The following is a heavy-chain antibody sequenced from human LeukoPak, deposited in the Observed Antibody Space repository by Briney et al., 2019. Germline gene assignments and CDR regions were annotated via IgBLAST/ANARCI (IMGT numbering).Heavy chain of an antibody. D-gene: IGHD2-2*01. J-gene: IGHJ6*02. CDR2: INHSGST. CDR3: ASAPPPDQLYYYYGMDV. Sequence: SETLSLTCAVYGGSFSGYYWSWIRQPPGKGLEWIGEINHSGSTNYNPSLKSRVTISVDTSKHQFSLKLSSVTAADTAVYYCASAPPPDQLYYYYGMDVWGQGTTVTVSS. V-gene: IGHV4-34*01. CDR1: GGSFSGYY.